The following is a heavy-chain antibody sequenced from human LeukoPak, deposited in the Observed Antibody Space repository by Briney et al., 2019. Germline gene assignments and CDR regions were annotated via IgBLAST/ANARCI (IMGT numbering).Heavy chain of an antibody. CDR1: GGTFSSYT. CDR2: IIPILGIA. J-gene: IGHJ6*04. V-gene: IGHV1-69*02. D-gene: IGHD2-21*02. Sequence: SSVKVSCKASGGTFSSYTISWVRQAPGQGLEWMGRIIPILGIANYAQKFQGRVTITADKSTSTAYMELSSLRSEDTAVYYCARVGTAYYYGMDVWGKGTTVTVSS. CDR3: ARVGTAYYYGMDV.